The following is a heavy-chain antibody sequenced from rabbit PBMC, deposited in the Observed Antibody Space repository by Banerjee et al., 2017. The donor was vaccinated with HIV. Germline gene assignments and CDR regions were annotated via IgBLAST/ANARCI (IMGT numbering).Heavy chain of an antibody. CDR2: INTSSGNT. J-gene: IGHJ2*01. V-gene: IGHV1S45*01. D-gene: IGHD1-1*01. CDR1: GIDFSSYYY. CDR3: VRGGVASTGYTYAFDP. Sequence: QQQLEESGGGLVKPGGTLTLTCKASGIDFSSYYYMCWVRQAPGKGLEWIACINTSSGNTVYASWAKGRFTISKTSWTTVTLQMTSLTAADTATYFCVRGGVASTGYTYAFDPWGPGTLVTVS.